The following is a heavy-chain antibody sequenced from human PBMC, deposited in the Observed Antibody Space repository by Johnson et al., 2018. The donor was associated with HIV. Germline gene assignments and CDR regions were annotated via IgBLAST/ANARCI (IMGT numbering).Heavy chain of an antibody. J-gene: IGHJ3*02. D-gene: IGHD5-24*01. Sequence: QVQLVESGGGVVQPGGSLRLSCVASGFTLSSYGMHWVRQAPGKGLEWVSGINWNGGSTGYADSVKGRFTISRDSSKNTLYLQMNSLRAEDTAVYYCARACRDGYTCDVFDIWGQGTMVTVSS. CDR2: INWNGGST. V-gene: IGHV3-NL1*01. CDR3: ARACRDGYTCDVFDI. CDR1: GFTLSSYG.